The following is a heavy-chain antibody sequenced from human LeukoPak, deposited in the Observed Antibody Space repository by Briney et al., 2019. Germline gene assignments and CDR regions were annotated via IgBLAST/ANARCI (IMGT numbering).Heavy chain of an antibody. CDR2: ISAYNGNT. V-gene: IGHV1-18*01. CDR3: ARVQSRRVSYYYYYYMDV. Sequence: ASVKVSCKASGYTFTSYGISWVRQAPGQGLEWMGWISAYNGNTNYAQKLQGRVTMTTDTSTSTAYMELRSLRSDDTAVYYCARVQSRRVSYYYYYYMDVWGKGPRSPSP. CDR1: GYTFTSYG. D-gene: IGHD4-11*01. J-gene: IGHJ6*03.